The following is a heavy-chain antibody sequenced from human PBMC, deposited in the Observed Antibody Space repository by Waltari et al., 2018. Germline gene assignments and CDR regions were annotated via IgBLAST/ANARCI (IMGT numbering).Heavy chain of an antibody. CDR1: GGSISSSSYY. D-gene: IGHD6-19*01. CDR3: ARGGTTVAGHLDY. Sequence: QLQLQESGPGLVKPSETLSLTCTVSGGSISSSSYYLGWIRQPPGKGLEWIGEINHSGSTNYNPSLKSRITISIDTSKNQFSLKLNSVTAADTAVYYCARGGTTVAGHLDYWGQGTLVTVSS. CDR2: INHSGST. J-gene: IGHJ4*02. V-gene: IGHV4-39*07.